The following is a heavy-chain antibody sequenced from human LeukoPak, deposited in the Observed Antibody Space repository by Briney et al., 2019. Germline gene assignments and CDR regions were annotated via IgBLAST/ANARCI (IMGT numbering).Heavy chain of an antibody. CDR1: GVSIGSSSFY. CDR2: VDYSDTT. J-gene: IGHJ4*02. D-gene: IGHD5-12*01. V-gene: IGHV4-39*01. CDR3: ARRGGYDFSYDY. Sequence: SETLSLTCTVSGVSIGSSSFYWGCIRQPPGKGLEWIGSVDYSDTTYYNPSLKSRVTISVDTSKNQFSLKLSSVTTADTAVYYCARRGGYDFSYDYWGQGILVTVSS.